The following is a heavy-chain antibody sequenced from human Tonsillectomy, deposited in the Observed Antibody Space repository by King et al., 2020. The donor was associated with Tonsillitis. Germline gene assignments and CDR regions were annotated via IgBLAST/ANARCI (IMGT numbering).Heavy chain of an antibody. J-gene: IGHJ5*02. D-gene: IGHD1-26*01. CDR2: ISYSGTT. V-gene: IGHV4-30-4*07. CDR3: AREILRINWFDP. Sequence: QLQESGPGLVKPSQTLSLTCGVSGGSISSGGHSWSWIRQPPGKGLEWIGYISYSGTTYYNPSLKSRVTISIDTSKNQFSLKLSSVTAADTAVYYCAREILRINWFDPWGQGTLVTVSS. CDR1: GGSISSGGHS.